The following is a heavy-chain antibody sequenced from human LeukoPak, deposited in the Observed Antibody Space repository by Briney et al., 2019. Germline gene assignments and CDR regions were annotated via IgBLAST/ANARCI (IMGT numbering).Heavy chain of an antibody. V-gene: IGHV3-23*01. J-gene: IGHJ4*02. CDR2: IFGSGGSP. Sequence: GGSLRLSCEASGFTFGSHAMYWVRQAPGKGLEWVAGIFGSGGSPHYADPVKGRFTISRDNSRNTVYLQINSLRAEDTAVYYCAIFFDYWGQGTLVTVSS. CDR3: AIFFDY. CDR1: GFTFGSHA.